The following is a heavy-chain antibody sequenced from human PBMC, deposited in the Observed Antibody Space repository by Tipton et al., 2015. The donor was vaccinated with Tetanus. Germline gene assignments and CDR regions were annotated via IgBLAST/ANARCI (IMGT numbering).Heavy chain of an antibody. CDR3: ARATSTGPAYNWFDP. V-gene: IGHV4-30-2*01. CDR1: GGSISSGGHS. J-gene: IGHJ5*02. CDR2: MYYSGTT. Sequence: LRLSCAVSGGSISSGGHSWTWIRQPPGKGLQWIGYMYYSGTTHYNPSLKSRVTISIDRSKNQLSLKLTSVTAADTAVYYCARATSTGPAYNWFDPWGQGTLVTVSS. D-gene: IGHD2-8*02.